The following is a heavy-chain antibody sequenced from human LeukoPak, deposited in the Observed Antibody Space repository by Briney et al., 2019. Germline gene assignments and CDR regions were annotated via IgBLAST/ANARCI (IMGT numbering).Heavy chain of an antibody. CDR3: AKGPDSAAGDAFDI. CDR1: GFTFSSYG. J-gene: IGHJ3*02. V-gene: IGHV3-30*02. Sequence: GGSLRLSCAASGFTFSSYGMHWVRQAPGKGLEWVAFIRYDGSNKYYADSVKGRFTISRDNSKNTLYLQMNSLRAEDTAVYYCAKGPDSAAGDAFDIWGQGTMVTVSS. D-gene: IGHD6-13*01. CDR2: IRYDGSNK.